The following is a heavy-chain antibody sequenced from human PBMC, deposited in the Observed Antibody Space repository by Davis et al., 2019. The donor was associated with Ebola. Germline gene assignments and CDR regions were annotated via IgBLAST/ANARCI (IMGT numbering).Heavy chain of an antibody. D-gene: IGHD3-10*01. J-gene: IGHJ6*02. CDR2: MSHDGGNQYYADSSNK. V-gene: IGHV3-30*12. CDR3: AREFVSMVRGATIYYYYGMDV. Sequence: GESLKISCAASGFTFSSYSMNWVRQAPGKGLKWVALMSHDGGNQYYADSSNKSYTDSVKGRFTISRDNAKNSLYLQMNSQRDEDTAVYYCAREFVSMVRGATIYYYYGMDVWGQGTTVTVSS. CDR1: GFTFSSYS.